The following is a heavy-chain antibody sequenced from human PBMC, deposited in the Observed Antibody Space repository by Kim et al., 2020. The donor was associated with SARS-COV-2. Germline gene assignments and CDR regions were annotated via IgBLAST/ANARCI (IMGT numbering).Heavy chain of an antibody. D-gene: IGHD5-12*01. Sequence: GGSLRLSCAASGFTFSSYAMSWVRQAPGKGLEWVSAISGSGGSTYYADSVKGRFTISRDNSKNTLYLRMNSLRAEDTAVYYCAKDGGDIVATIVDYWGQGTLVTVSS. J-gene: IGHJ4*02. CDR1: GFTFSSYA. V-gene: IGHV3-23*01. CDR2: ISGSGGST. CDR3: AKDGGDIVATIVDY.